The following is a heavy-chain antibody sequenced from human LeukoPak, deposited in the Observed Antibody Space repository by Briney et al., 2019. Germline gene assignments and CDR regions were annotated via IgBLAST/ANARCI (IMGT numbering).Heavy chain of an antibody. Sequence: PSETLSLICTVSGGSISSGSYYWSWIRQPAGKGLEWIGRIYTSGSTNYNPSLKSRVTISVDTSKNQFSLKLSSVTAADTAVYYCAREITDSSGWYIQYYYYYYMDVWGKGTTVTISS. D-gene: IGHD6-19*01. CDR1: GGSISSGSYY. V-gene: IGHV4-61*02. J-gene: IGHJ6*03. CDR2: IYTSGST. CDR3: AREITDSSGWYIQYYYYYYMDV.